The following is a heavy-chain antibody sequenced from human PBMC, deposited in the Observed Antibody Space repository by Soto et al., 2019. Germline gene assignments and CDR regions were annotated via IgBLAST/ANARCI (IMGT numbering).Heavy chain of an antibody. CDR1: GFTFKTSW. CDR3: ASAARLGACDI. D-gene: IGHD3-16*01. CDR2: IKGDGGEK. Sequence: EVQLVESGGGLVQPGGSLRLSCAASGFTFKTSWMTWVRQAPGKGLEWVANIKGDGGEKYYVDSVKGRFTISRDNAKNSLSLQMNSLRAEETAVYYCASAARLGACDIWGQGTLVTVSS. J-gene: IGHJ3*02. V-gene: IGHV3-7*05.